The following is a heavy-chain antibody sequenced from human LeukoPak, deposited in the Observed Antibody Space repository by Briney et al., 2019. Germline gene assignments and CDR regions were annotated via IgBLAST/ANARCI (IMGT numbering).Heavy chain of an antibody. V-gene: IGHV3-21*01. Sequence: PGGSLRLSCAASGFIFSNYRMNWVRQAPGKGLEWVSSISTSSIYIYYADSLKGRFTISRDNAKNSLYLQTNSLRAEDTAVYYCARGRDGYNLVDAFDIWGQGIMVTVSS. D-gene: IGHD5-24*01. CDR1: GFIFSNYR. CDR3: ARGRDGYNLVDAFDI. J-gene: IGHJ3*02. CDR2: ISTSSIYI.